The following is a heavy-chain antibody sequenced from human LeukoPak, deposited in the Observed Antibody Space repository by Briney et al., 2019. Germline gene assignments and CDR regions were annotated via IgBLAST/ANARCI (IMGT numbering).Heavy chain of an antibody. V-gene: IGHV4-34*01. D-gene: IGHD6-19*01. Sequence: SETLSLTCAVYGGSFSGYYWSWIRQPPGKGLEWIGEINHSGSTNYNPSLKSRVTISVDTSKNQFSLKLSSVTAADTAVYYCAREKKSESGWYPYFDYWGQGTLVTVSS. CDR2: INHSGST. CDR1: GGSFSGYY. J-gene: IGHJ4*02. CDR3: AREKKSESGWYPYFDY.